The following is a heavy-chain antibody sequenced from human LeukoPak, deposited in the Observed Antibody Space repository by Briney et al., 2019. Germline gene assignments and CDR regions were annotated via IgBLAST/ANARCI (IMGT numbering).Heavy chain of an antibody. J-gene: IGHJ6*03. CDR1: GGSIRSSSYY. D-gene: IGHD3-10*01. CDR2: ISYSGST. CDR3: ARVTGSFYYYYYMDV. V-gene: IGHV4-39*07. Sequence: SETLSLTCTVSGGSIRSSSYYWGWIRQPPGKGLEWIGSISYSGSTYYNPSLKSRVTISLDTSKNQFSLKLTSVTAADTAVHYCARVTGSFYYYYYMDVWGKGTTVTVSS.